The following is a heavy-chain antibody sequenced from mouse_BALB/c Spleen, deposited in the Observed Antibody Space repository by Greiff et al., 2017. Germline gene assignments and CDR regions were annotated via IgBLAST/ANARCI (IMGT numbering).Heavy chain of an antibody. V-gene: IGHV1S137*01. CDR2: ISTYYGDA. Sequence: QVQLKQSGAELVRPGVSVKISCKGSGYTFTDYAMHWVKQSHAKSLEWIGVISTYYGDASYNQKFKGKATMTVDKSSSTAYMELARLTSEDSAIYYCARGTGTTWYCDVWGAGTTVTVSA. J-gene: IGHJ1*01. CDR3: ARGTGTTWYCDV. D-gene: IGHD4-1*01. CDR1: GYTFTDYA.